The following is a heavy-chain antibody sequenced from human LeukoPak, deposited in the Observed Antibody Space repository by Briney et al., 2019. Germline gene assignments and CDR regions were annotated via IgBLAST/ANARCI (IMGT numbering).Heavy chain of an antibody. CDR2: ISGSGGST. CDR3: AKDIVATKVYYFDY. V-gene: IGHV3-23*01. Sequence: GGSLRLSCAASGFTVSSNYMSWVRQAPGKGLEWVSAISGSGGSTYYADSVKGRFTISRDNSKNTLYLQMNSLRAEDTAVYHCAKDIVATKVYYFDYWGQGTLVTVSS. D-gene: IGHD5-12*01. J-gene: IGHJ4*02. CDR1: GFTVSSNY.